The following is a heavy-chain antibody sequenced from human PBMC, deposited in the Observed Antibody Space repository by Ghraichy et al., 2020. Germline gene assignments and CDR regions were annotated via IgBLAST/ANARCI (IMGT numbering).Heavy chain of an antibody. V-gene: IGHV4-39*01. D-gene: IGHD6-13*01. CDR2: IYYSGST. Sequence: SETLSLTCTVSGGSISSSSYYWGWIRQPPGKGLEWIVIIYYSGSTYYNTSLKSRVTISVYTSKNQFSLKLSSVTAADTAVYYCARLVRIAAAGTSIFDYWGQGTLVTVSS. CDR1: GGSISSSSYY. CDR3: ARLVRIAAAGTSIFDY. J-gene: IGHJ4*02.